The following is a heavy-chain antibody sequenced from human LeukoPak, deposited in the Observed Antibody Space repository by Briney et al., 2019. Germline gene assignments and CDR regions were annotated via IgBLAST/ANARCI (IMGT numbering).Heavy chain of an antibody. V-gene: IGHV3-48*04. Sequence: GGSLRLSCAASGFIFSSYAMTWVRQAPGKGLEWVSYISGSGNTKYYADSVKGRFTTSRDNAKNSLYLQMSSLRAEDTAVYYCARERGSSNTNYFDSWGQGTLVTVSS. J-gene: IGHJ4*02. CDR1: GFIFSSYA. CDR3: ARERGSSNTNYFDS. D-gene: IGHD6-6*01. CDR2: ISGSGNTK.